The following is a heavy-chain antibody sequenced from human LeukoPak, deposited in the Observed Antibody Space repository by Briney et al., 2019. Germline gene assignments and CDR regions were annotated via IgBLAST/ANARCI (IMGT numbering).Heavy chain of an antibody. D-gene: IGHD6-13*01. CDR3: AKDTPGYSSSPRAFDI. V-gene: IGHV3-9*01. CDR1: GFTFDDYA. CDR2: ISWNSGSI. Sequence: GRSLRLSCAASGFTFDDYAMHWVRQAPGKGLEWVSGISWNSGSIGYADSVKGRFTISRDNAKNSLYLQMNSLRAEDTALYYCAKDTPGYSSSPRAFDIWGQGTMVIVSS. J-gene: IGHJ3*02.